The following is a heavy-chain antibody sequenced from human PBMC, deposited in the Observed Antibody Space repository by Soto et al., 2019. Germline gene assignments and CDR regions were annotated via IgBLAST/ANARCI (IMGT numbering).Heavy chain of an antibody. CDR3: ARGAALYYYYGMDV. Sequence: EVQLVESGGGLIQPGGSLRLSCAASGFTVSSNYMSWVRQAPGKGLEWVSVIYSGGSTYYADSVKGRYTISRDNSKNTLYLQMNSLRAEDTVVYYCARGAALYYYYGMDVGGQGTTVTVSS. V-gene: IGHV3-53*01. J-gene: IGHJ6*02. CDR1: GFTVSSNY. CDR2: IYSGGST. D-gene: IGHD6-25*01.